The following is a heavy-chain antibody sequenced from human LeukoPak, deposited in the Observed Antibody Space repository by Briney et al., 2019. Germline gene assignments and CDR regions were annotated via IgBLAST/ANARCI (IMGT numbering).Heavy chain of an antibody. CDR3: ARGDDTGAYDY. CDR1: GGPISSGSYY. D-gene: IGHD1-1*01. V-gene: IGHV4-61*02. Sequence: PSQTLSLTCTVSGGPISSGSYYWSWIRQPAGKGLEWIGRIYTSGSTNYNPSLKSRVTISVDTSKNQFSLKLSSVTAADTAVYYCARGDDTGAYDYWGQGTLVTVSS. CDR2: IYTSGST. J-gene: IGHJ4*02.